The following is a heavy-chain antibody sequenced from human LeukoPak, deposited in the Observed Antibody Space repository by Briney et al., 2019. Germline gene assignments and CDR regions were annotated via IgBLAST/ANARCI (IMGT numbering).Heavy chain of an antibody. CDR3: ARDYYYDSSGYRDY. V-gene: IGHV1-2*02. D-gene: IGHD3-22*01. J-gene: IGHJ4*02. CDR1: GYTFTGYY. Sequence: GASVKVSCKASGYTFTGYYMHWVRQAPAQGLEWMGWINPKSGGTNYAQKFQGRVTMTRDTSISTAYMELSRLRSDDTAVYYCARDYYYDSSGYRDYWGQGTLVTVSS. CDR2: INPKSGGT.